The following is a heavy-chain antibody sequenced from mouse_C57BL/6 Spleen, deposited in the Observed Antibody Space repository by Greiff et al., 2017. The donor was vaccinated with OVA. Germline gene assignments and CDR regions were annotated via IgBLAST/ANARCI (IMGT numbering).Heavy chain of an antibody. J-gene: IGHJ2*01. V-gene: IGHV1-26*01. CDR2: INPNNGGT. D-gene: IGHD2-4*01. CDR3: ARWRSYYDLFDY. Sequence: VQLQQSGPELVKPGASVKISCKASGYTFTDYYMNWVKQSHGKSLEWIGDINPNNGGTSYNQKFKGKATLTVDKSSSTAYMELRSLTSEDSAVYYCARWRSYYDLFDYWGQGTTLTVSS. CDR1: GYTFTDYY.